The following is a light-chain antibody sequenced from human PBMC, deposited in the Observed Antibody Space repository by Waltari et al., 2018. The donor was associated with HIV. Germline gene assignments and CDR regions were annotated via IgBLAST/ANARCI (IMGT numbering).Light chain of an antibody. V-gene: IGKV3-15*01. J-gene: IGKJ1*01. CDR2: GVS. Sequence: EIVMTQSPATLSVSPGERATLSCRASQSIAKNLAWYQQKPGQAPSLLIYGVSTRATGIPARFSGSGSWTEFTLTISSLQSEDFAVYYCQQYDNWPPWTFGQGTKVEI. CDR1: QSIAKN. CDR3: QQYDNWPPWT.